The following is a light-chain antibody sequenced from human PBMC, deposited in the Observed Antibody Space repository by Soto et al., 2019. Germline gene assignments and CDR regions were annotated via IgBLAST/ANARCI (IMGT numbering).Light chain of an antibody. CDR2: DVS. CDR3: SSYTSSSTLYV. V-gene: IGLV2-14*01. Sequence: QSALTQPASVSGSPGQSITISCTGTSSDVGGYNYVSWYQQHPGKAPKLMIYDVSNRPSGVSNRFSGSKSGNTASLTISGLQAEDAAASYCSSYTSSSTLYVFGTGTKLTVL. J-gene: IGLJ1*01. CDR1: SSDVGGYNY.